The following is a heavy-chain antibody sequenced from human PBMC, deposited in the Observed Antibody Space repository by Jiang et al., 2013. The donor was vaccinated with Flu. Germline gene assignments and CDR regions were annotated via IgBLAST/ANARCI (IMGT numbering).Heavy chain of an antibody. V-gene: IGHV3-30*18. CDR1: ANTFRDYA. J-gene: IGHJ4*02. CDR3: AKHQYNDFWSGSLDN. CDR2: ISYHGSNV. D-gene: IGHD3-3*01. Sequence: QLVESGGGVVQPGRSLRLSCTASANTFRDYAMHWVRQAPGKGLEWLAVISYHGSNVFYADSVKGRFTISRDNSEKTVHLQMNSLRAEDTAVYYCAKHQYNDFWSGSLDNWGQGSLVAVSS.